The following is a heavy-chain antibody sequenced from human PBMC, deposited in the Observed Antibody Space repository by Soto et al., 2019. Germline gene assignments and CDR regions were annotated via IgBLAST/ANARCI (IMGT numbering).Heavy chain of an antibody. V-gene: IGHV4-59*12. CDR2: IYYSGST. J-gene: IGHJ4*02. Sequence: PSETLSLTCTVSGGSISSYYWSWIRQPPGKGLEWIGYIYYSGSTNYNPSLKSQVTISVDKSKNQFSLKLSSVTAADTAVYYCARVAVAGTRVDDWGQGTLVTVSS. CDR1: GGSISSYY. CDR3: ARVAVAGTRVDD. D-gene: IGHD6-19*01.